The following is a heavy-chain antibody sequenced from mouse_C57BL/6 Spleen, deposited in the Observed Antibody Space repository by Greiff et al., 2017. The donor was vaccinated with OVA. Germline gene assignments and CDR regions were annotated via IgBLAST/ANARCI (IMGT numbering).Heavy chain of an antibody. Sequence: QVQLQQPGTELVKPGASVKLSCKASGYTFTSYWMHWVKQRPGQGLEWIGNINTCNGGTNYNEKFKSKATLTVDTSSSTAYMQLSILTSEDSAVYYCAREGGRSYFDYWGQGTTLTVSS. V-gene: IGHV1-53*01. J-gene: IGHJ2*01. CDR3: AREGGRSYFDY. CDR1: GYTFTSYW. D-gene: IGHD3-3*01. CDR2: INTCNGGT.